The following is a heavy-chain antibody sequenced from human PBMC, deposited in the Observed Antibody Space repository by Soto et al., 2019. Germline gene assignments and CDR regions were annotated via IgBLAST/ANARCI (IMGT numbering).Heavy chain of an antibody. CDR3: AKWGYYGSGSYYRDYYYYYGMDV. D-gene: IGHD3-10*01. J-gene: IGHJ6*02. CDR2: ISGSGGST. Sequence: GSLRLSCAASGFTFSSYAMSWVRQAPGKGLEWVSAISGSGGSTYYADSVKGRFTISRDNSKNTLYLQMNSLRAEDTAVYYCAKWGYYGSGSYYRDYYYYYGMDVWGQGATVTVSS. V-gene: IGHV3-23*01. CDR1: GFTFSSYA.